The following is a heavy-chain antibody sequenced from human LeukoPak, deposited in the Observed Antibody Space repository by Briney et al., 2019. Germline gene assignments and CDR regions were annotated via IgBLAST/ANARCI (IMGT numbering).Heavy chain of an antibody. CDR1: GFTFNIYA. CDR2: ITSSGTGT. J-gene: IGHJ4*02. CDR3: AKDRPNYYDSSGHYYRRNGDY. V-gene: IGHV3-23*01. Sequence: GGSLRLSCAASGFTFNIYAMSWVRQAPGKELEWVSSITSSGTGTFYADSVKGRFTISRDNSESTLYLQVNSLRAEDTAVYYCAKDRPNYYDSSGHYYRRNGDYWGQGTLVTVSS. D-gene: IGHD3-22*01.